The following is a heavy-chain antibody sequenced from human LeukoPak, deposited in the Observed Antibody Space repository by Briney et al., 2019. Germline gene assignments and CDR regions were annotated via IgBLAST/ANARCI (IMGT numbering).Heavy chain of an antibody. V-gene: IGHV4-4*07. CDR1: GGSISSYY. CDR3: ARSNYAYYYYYYMDV. CDR2: IYTSGST. J-gene: IGHJ6*03. Sequence: SETLSLTCTVSGGSISSYYWSWIRQPAGKGLEWIGRIYTSGSTNYSPSLKSRVTMSVDTSKSQFSLKLSSVTAADTAVYYCARSNYAYYYYYYMDVWGKGTTVTVSS. D-gene: IGHD4-11*01.